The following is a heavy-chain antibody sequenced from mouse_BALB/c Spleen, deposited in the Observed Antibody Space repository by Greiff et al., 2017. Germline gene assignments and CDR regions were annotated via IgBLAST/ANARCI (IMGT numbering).Heavy chain of an antibody. V-gene: IGHV5-9-4*01. D-gene: IGHD2-1*01. J-gene: IGHJ2*01. CDR1: GFTFSSYA. Sequence: EVKVVESGGGLVKPGGSLKLSCAASGFTFSSYAMSWVRQSPEKRLEWVAEISSGGSYTYYPDTVTGRFTISRDNAKNTLYLEMSSLRSEDTAMYYCARDGGNYDNYFDYWGQGTTLTVSS. CDR2: ISSGGSYT. CDR3: ARDGGNYDNYFDY.